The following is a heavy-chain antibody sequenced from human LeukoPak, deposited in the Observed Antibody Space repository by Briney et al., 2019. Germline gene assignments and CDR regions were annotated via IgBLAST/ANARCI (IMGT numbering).Heavy chain of an antibody. J-gene: IGHJ4*02. Sequence: ASVKVSCKASGYTFTRYDINWVRETTGQGLEWMGWMNPNSVNTGYAQKFPGRVTMTRNTSISTVYMELSSLRSEDTAVYYCARGRYYDYIWGSYRERGIFDYWGQGTLVTVSS. CDR2: MNPNSVNT. V-gene: IGHV1-8*01. CDR1: GYTFTRYD. CDR3: ARGRYYDYIWGSYRERGIFDY. D-gene: IGHD3-16*01.